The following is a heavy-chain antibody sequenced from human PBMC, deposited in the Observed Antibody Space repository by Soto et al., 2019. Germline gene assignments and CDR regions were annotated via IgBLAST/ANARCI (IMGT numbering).Heavy chain of an antibody. Sequence: QLQLQESGPGLVKPSETLSLTCTVSGASLSSSSYYWGWIRQPPGKGLEWIGSIYFSGSTYYNPSLTSRVTISVDTSKDQFSRKLSSVTAADTAVYYCASAYHFWSGQTPFDPWGQGTLVTVSS. CDR1: GASLSSSSYY. D-gene: IGHD3-3*01. CDR2: IYFSGST. J-gene: IGHJ5*02. V-gene: IGHV4-39*01. CDR3: ASAYHFWSGQTPFDP.